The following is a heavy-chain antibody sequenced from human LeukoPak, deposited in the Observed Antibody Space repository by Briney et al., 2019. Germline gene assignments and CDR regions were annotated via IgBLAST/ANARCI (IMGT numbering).Heavy chain of an antibody. CDR3: AKEVAGGIASAGPDY. D-gene: IGHD6-13*01. Sequence: QPGRSLRLSCAASGFSFSSYTMSWVCQTPGEGLEWVLANSVSVGSTYYTDSAKGRSTISRDNSKNKFYRQLNRLTAEDRAVYYFAKEVAGGIASAGPDYWGQGTLVTVSS. CDR2: NSVSVGST. J-gene: IGHJ4*02. V-gene: IGHV3-23*01. CDR1: GFSFSSYT.